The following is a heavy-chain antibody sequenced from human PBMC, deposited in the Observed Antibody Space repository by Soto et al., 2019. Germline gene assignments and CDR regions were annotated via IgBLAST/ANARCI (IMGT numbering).Heavy chain of an antibody. J-gene: IGHJ1*01. Sequence: QITLKESGPTLVKPTQTLTLTCTFSGFSLSTSGVGVGWSRQPPGEALEWLALIYWDDDERYSPSLKNRLTITKDTSKNQVVLTMTNMDPVDTATYYCAHSIAPRIFRHWGQGTLVTVSS. CDR2: IYWDDDE. CDR1: GFSLSTSGVG. CDR3: AHSIAPRIFRH. V-gene: IGHV2-5*02. D-gene: IGHD2-15*01.